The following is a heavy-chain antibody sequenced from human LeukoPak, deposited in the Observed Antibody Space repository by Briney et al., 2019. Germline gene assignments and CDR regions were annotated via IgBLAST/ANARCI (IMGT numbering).Heavy chain of an antibody. CDR2: ISGSGDRT. CDR1: GFTFSSYG. Sequence: GGSLRLSCAASGFTFSSYGMSWVRQAPGKGLEWVSAISGSGDRTYYADSVKGRFTISRDNAKNSLYLQMNSLRAEDTAVYYCARGVRLMRNWFDPWGQGTLVTVSS. D-gene: IGHD2-8*01. J-gene: IGHJ5*02. CDR3: ARGVRLMRNWFDP. V-gene: IGHV3-23*01.